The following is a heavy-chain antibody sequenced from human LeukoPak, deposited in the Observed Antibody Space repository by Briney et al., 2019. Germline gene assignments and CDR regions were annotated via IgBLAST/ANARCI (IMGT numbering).Heavy chain of an antibody. CDR2: ISSSSSYI. V-gene: IGHV3-21*01. CDR1: GFTFSSYS. D-gene: IGHD3-10*01. J-gene: IGHJ1*01. Sequence: GGSLRLSCAASGFTFSSYSMNWVRQAPGKGLEWVSSISSSSSYIYYADSVKGRFTISRDNAKNSLYLQMNSLRAEDTAVYYCAHFGSAEYFQDWGQGTLVTASS. CDR3: AHFGSAEYFQD.